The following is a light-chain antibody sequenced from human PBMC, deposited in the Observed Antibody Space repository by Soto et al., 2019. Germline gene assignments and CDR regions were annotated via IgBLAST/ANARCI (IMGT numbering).Light chain of an antibody. CDR2: EVN. J-gene: IGLJ2*01. CDR3: CSFASSSRYVV. V-gene: IGLV2-23*02. CDR1: SSDVGSYNL. Sequence: QSVLTQPASVSGSPGQSITISCTGTSSDVGSYNLVSWYQQRPGKVPKLMIYEVNKRPSGVSNRFSGSKSGNMASLTISGLQAEDEADYYCCSFASSSRYVVFGGGTKVTVL.